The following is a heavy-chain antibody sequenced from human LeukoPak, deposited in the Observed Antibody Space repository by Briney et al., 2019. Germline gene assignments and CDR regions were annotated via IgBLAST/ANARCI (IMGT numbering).Heavy chain of an antibody. CDR3: ARAGSGSGWYFDY. Sequence: ASVKVSCKAAGYDFTSVGITWVRRAPGQGLEWLGWISPYNGNTRYAQKFQGRVAMTTDTSTTTAYMELRGLRFNDTAVYYCARAGSGSGWYFDYWGQGTLVTVSS. V-gene: IGHV1-18*01. CDR2: ISPYNGNT. J-gene: IGHJ4*02. CDR1: GYDFTSVG. D-gene: IGHD6-19*01.